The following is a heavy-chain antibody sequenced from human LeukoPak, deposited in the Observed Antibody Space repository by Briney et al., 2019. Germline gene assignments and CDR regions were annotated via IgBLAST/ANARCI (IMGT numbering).Heavy chain of an antibody. V-gene: IGHV4-59*08. CDR1: GGSINSYY. D-gene: IGHD1-26*01. CDR2: IYYSGST. Sequence: PSETLSLTCTVSGGSINSYYWSWIRQSPGKGLEWIGYIYYSGSTNYNPSLKSRVTISVDTSKNQFSLKLSSVTAADTSVYYCARHSPGSLSGNYVLDYWGQGTLVTVSS. J-gene: IGHJ4*02. CDR3: ARHSPGSLSGNYVLDY.